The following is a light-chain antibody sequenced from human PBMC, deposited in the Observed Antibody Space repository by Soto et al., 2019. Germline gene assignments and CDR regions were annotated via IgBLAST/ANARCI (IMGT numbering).Light chain of an antibody. V-gene: IGLV2-8*01. J-gene: IGLJ2*01. CDR3: SSYAGSTI. CDR1: SSDVGGYDF. CDR2: EVT. Sequence: QSVLTQPPSASGSPGQSVTIPCTGTSSDVGGYDFVSWYQQHPGKAPKLVIYEVTRRPSGVPDRFSGSKSGNTASLTVSGLQAEDEAVYYCSSYAGSTIFGGGTKLTVL.